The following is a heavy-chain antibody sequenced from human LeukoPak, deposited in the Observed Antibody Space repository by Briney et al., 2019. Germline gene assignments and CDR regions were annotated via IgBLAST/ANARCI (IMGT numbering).Heavy chain of an antibody. D-gene: IGHD3-22*01. CDR3: ARGGYYYDSSGYYYEGAFDI. CDR1: GGSISSYY. CDR2: IYYSGST. V-gene: IGHV4-59*01. Sequence: PSETLSLTCTVSGGSISSYYWSWIRQPPAKGLEWIRYIYYSGSTNYNHSLKSRVTISVDTSKNQFSLKLSSVTAADTAVYYCARGGYYYDSSGYYYEGAFDIWGQGTMVTVSS. J-gene: IGHJ3*02.